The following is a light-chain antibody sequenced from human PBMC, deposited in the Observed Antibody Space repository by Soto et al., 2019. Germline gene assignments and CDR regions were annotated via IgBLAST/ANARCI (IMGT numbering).Light chain of an antibody. J-gene: IGKJ2*01. CDR3: LQDYNYPRT. CDR1: QGIRDD. Sequence: AIQMTPSPSSLSASVGDRVTITCRASQGIRDDLGWYQQKPGKAPKLLIYDASSLQSGVPSRFSGSGFGTDFTLTISSLQPEDFATYYCLQDYNYPRTFGQGTKLEMK. V-gene: IGKV1-6*01. CDR2: DAS.